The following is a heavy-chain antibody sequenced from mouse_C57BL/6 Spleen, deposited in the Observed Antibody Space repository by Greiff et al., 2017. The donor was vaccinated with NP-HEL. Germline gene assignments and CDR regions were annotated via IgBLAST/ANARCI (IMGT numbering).Heavy chain of an antibody. CDR2: ISNGGGST. CDR1: GFTFSDYY. Sequence: EVKLMESGGGLVQPGGSLKLSCAASGFTFSDYYMYWVRQTPEKRLEWVAYISNGGGSTYYPDTVKGRFTISRDNAKNTLYLQMSRLKSEDTAMYYCASLLPFAYWGQGTLVTVSA. D-gene: IGHD1-1*01. CDR3: ASLLPFAY. V-gene: IGHV5-12*01. J-gene: IGHJ3*01.